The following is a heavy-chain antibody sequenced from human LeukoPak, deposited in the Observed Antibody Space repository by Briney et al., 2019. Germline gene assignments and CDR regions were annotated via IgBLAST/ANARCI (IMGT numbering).Heavy chain of an antibody. CDR1: GGSFSGYY. D-gene: IGHD2-2*01. Sequence: SETLSLTCAVYGGSFSGYYWSWIRPPPGKGLEWIGEINHSGSTNYNPSLKSRVTISVDTSKNQLSLKLSSVTAADTAVYYCARLPPHSSTLTHKYYFDYWGQGTLVTVSS. CDR3: ARLPPHSSTLTHKYYFDY. V-gene: IGHV4-34*01. CDR2: INHSGST. J-gene: IGHJ4*02.